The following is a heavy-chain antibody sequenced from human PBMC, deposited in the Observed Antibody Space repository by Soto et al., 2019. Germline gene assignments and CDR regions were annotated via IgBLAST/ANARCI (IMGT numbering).Heavy chain of an antibody. J-gene: IGHJ6*02. CDR2: FDPEDGET. V-gene: IGHV1-24*01. CDR1: GYTLTELS. Sequence: ASVKVSCKVSGYTLTELSMHWVRQAPGKGLEWMGGFDPEDGETIYAQKFQGRVTMTEDTSTDTAYMELSSLRSEDTAVYYCATDPGIEARTYYYGMDVCGQGPTVTVSS. CDR3: ATDPGIEARTYYYGMDV. D-gene: IGHD6-6*01.